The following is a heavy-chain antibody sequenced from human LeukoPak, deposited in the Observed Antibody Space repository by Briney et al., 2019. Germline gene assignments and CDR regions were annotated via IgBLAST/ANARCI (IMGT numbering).Heavy chain of an antibody. Sequence: SETLSLTCTVSGGSVSSNTYHWSWIRQPPGKGLEWIGYAYYIGSTNYNPSLKSRATMSIDTSKNQFSLKLSSVTAADTAVYYCARFRGSGWYYFDYWGQGTPVSVSS. D-gene: IGHD6-19*01. CDR2: AYYIGST. CDR1: GGSVSSNTYH. CDR3: ARFRGSGWYYFDY. J-gene: IGHJ4*02. V-gene: IGHV4-61*01.